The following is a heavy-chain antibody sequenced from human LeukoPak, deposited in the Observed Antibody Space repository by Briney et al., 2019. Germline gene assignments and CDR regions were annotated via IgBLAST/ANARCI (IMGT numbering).Heavy chain of an antibody. V-gene: IGHV4-34*01. J-gene: IGHJ3*02. D-gene: IGHD6-19*01. CDR1: GGSFSGYY. Sequence: SETLSLTCAVYGGSFSGYYWSWIRQPPGKGLEWIGEINHSGSTNYNPSLKSRVTISVDTSKNQFSLKLSSVTAAGTAVYYCARGLSSIVAGTRSAFDIWGQGTMVTVSS. CDR3: ARGLSSIVAGTRSAFDI. CDR2: INHSGST.